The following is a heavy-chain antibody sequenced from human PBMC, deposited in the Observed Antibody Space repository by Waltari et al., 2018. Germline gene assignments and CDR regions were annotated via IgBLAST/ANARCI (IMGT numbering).Heavy chain of an antibody. J-gene: IGHJ4*02. D-gene: IGHD3-3*01. CDR2: IYYSGRT. CDR1: GGSISSYY. Sequence: QVQLQESGPGLVKPSETLSLTCTVSGGSISSYYWSWIRQPPGKGLEWLGYIYYSGRTNYSPSLKSRVTISVDTSKNQFSLKLSSVTAADTAVYYCARDFGNYWGQGTLVTVSS. CDR3: ARDFGNY. V-gene: IGHV4-59*12.